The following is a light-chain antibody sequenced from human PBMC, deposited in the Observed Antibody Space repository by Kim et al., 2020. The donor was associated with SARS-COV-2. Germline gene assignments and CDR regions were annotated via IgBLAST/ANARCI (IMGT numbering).Light chain of an antibody. V-gene: IGLV2-14*03. Sequence: STTTSCRGTSSDVGGYNYVSWYQQHPGKAPKLMIYDVSNRPSGVSNRFSGSKSGNTASLTISGLQAEDEADYYCSSYTSSSTRVFGGGTQLTVL. CDR3: SSYTSSSTRV. J-gene: IGLJ3*02. CDR2: DVS. CDR1: SSDVGGYNY.